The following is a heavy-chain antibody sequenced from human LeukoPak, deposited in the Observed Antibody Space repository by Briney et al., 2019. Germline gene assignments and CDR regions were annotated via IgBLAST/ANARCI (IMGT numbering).Heavy chain of an antibody. D-gene: IGHD5-24*01. V-gene: IGHV4-34*01. Sequence: SETLSLTCAVYGGSFSGHYWSWIRQPPGKGLEWIGEINHSGSTNYNPSLKSRVTISVDTSKNQFSLKLSSVTAADTAVYYCARRDGYYGMDVWGQGTTVTVSS. CDR3: ARRDGYYGMDV. J-gene: IGHJ6*02. CDR1: GGSFSGHY. CDR2: INHSGST.